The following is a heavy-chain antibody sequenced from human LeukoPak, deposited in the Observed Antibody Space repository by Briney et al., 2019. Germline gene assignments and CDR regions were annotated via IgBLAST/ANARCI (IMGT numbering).Heavy chain of an antibody. V-gene: IGHV4-39*01. CDR2: IYYGGST. Sequence: SETLSLTCTVSDGSISSSIYYWGWIRQPPGKGLEWIGYIYYGGSTYYSPSLKSRVSMSLDTSQNQFSLRLSSVTAADTAVYYCARQASMIRGVIVAGFDPWGQGTLVTVSS. CDR1: DGSISSSIYY. J-gene: IGHJ5*02. CDR3: ARQASMIRGVIVAGFDP. D-gene: IGHD3-10*01.